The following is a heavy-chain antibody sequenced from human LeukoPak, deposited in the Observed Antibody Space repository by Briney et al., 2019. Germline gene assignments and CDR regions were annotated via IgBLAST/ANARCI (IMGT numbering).Heavy chain of an antibody. Sequence: PGGSLRLSCAASGFTFSSYAMSWVRQAPGRGLEWVSAINGGGDHTYYANFVKGRFTISRDNSKNTLYLQLNSLKTEDTAVYYCTTDSSPIVVVTNYFDYWGQGTLVTVSS. J-gene: IGHJ4*02. V-gene: IGHV3-23*01. CDR3: TTDSSPIVVVTNYFDY. CDR1: GFTFSSYA. CDR2: INGGGDHT. D-gene: IGHD2-21*02.